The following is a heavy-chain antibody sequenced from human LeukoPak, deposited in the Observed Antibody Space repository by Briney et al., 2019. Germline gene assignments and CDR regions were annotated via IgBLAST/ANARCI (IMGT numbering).Heavy chain of an antibody. V-gene: IGHV3-23*01. CDR3: ARDEVGATTGDY. Sequence: PGGSLRLSCAASGFTFSTYAMSWVRQAPGKGLEWVSSIGRSAGSTFYADSVKGRFTISRDNSRGTLYLQMNSLRVEDTAVYYCARDEVGATTGDYWGQGTLVTVSS. J-gene: IGHJ4*02. D-gene: IGHD1-26*01. CDR2: IGRSAGST. CDR1: GFTFSTYA.